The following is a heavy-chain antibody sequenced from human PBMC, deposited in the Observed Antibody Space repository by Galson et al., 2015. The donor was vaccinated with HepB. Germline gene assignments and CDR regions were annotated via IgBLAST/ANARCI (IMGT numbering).Heavy chain of an antibody. J-gene: IGHJ4*02. V-gene: IGHV4-61*05. CDR2: IYYSGST. CDR3: ARHGVDIAAAGRIDY. Sequence: ETLSLTCTVSGGSISSRGYYWGWIRQPPGKGLEWIGYIYYSGSTNYNPSLKSRVTISVDTSKNQFSLKLSSVTAADTAVYYCARHGVDIAAAGRIDYWGQGTLVTVSS. D-gene: IGHD6-13*01. CDR1: GGSISSRGYY.